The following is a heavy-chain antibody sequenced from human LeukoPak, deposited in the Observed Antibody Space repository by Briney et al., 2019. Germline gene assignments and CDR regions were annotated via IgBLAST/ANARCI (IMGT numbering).Heavy chain of an antibody. Sequence: GGSLRLSCAASGFAVSSNHMNWVRQAPGKGLEWVSVIFNGGSTYYADSVKGRFTISRDNSKNTLYLQMNSLRAEDTAVYYCATSIVGLTYDEHFQHWGQRSLVTVSS. D-gene: IGHD1-26*01. CDR3: ATSIVGLTYDEHFQH. V-gene: IGHV3-53*01. J-gene: IGHJ1*01. CDR2: IFNGGST. CDR1: GFAVSSNH.